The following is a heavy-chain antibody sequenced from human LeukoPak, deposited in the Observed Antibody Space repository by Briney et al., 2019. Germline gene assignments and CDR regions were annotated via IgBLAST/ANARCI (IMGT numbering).Heavy chain of an antibody. Sequence: SGGSLRLSCAASGFTFSSYAMSWVRQAPGKGLEWVSGISGSGGSTYYADSVKGRFTISRDNSKNTLYLQMNSLRAEDTAVYYCAKNREWIQLWLDYWGQGTLVTVSS. CDR3: AKNREWIQLWLDY. CDR2: ISGSGGST. V-gene: IGHV3-23*01. J-gene: IGHJ4*02. CDR1: GFTFSSYA. D-gene: IGHD5-18*01.